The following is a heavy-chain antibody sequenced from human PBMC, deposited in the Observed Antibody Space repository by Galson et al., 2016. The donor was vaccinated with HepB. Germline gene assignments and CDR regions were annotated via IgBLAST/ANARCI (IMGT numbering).Heavy chain of an antibody. J-gene: IGHJ4*02. CDR2: IKPSGGNT. CDR3: AGELDHSFYFDY. V-gene: IGHV1-46*02. Sequence: SVKVSCKASGYTFNTYNIPWVRQAPGQGLEWMGIIKPSGGNTIYAQKFQDRITMTRDTSTSTVYMELISLRSEDTAVYYCAGELDHSFYFDYWGQGTLLTVSS. D-gene: IGHD1-14*01. CDR1: GYTFNTYN.